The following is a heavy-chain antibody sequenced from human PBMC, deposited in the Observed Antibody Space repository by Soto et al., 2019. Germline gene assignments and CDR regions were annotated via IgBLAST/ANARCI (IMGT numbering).Heavy chain of an antibody. Sequence: SETLSLTCAVYGGSFSGYYWSWIRQPPGKGLEWIGEINHSGSTNYNPSLKSRVTISVDTSKNQFSLKLSSVTAADTAVYYCARGTPGLAAASADYWGQGTLVTVSS. CDR2: INHSGST. V-gene: IGHV4-34*01. CDR1: GGSFSGYY. CDR3: ARGTPGLAAASADY. D-gene: IGHD6-13*01. J-gene: IGHJ4*02.